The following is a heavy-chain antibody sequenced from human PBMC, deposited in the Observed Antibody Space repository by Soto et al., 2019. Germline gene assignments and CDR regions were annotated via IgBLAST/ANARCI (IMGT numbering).Heavy chain of an antibody. V-gene: IGHV3-9*01. J-gene: IGHJ6*03. CDR1: GFTFNDYA. D-gene: IGHD3-10*01. CDR2: VTWNSVNI. CDR3: VRGSYKTASYDYYMDV. Sequence: EVQLVESGGGLVQPGRSLRLSCAASGFTFNDYAIHWVRQVPGKGLEWVSGVTWNSVNIGFADSVKGRFTISRDNSKNSIYLQMNSLRVEDTAFYYCVRGSYKTASYDYYMDVWGKGTTVTVSS.